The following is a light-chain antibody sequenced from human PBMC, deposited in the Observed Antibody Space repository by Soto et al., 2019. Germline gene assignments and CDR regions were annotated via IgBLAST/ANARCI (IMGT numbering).Light chain of an antibody. Sequence: QSALTQSPSASASLGASVKLTCTLSSGHSTYDVAWHQQQPQKGPRFLMKLSGDGSHTKGDGIPDRFSGSSSGAERYLIISSLQSEDEADYFCQTWGSGIWVFGGGTKLTVL. CDR3: QTWGSGIWV. CDR2: LSGDGSH. J-gene: IGLJ3*02. CDR1: SGHSTYD. V-gene: IGLV4-69*01.